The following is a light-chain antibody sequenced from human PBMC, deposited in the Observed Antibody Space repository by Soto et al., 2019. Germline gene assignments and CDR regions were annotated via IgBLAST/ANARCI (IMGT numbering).Light chain of an antibody. V-gene: IGKV1-5*03. Sequence: DIQMTQSPSTLSASVGDRVTITCRASQSISSWLAWYQQKPGKAPKLLIYKASSLESGVPSRFRGSGSGTEFTLTISSLQPDDFETYYCQQYNSYPVTFGQGTKVDIK. CDR3: QQYNSYPVT. CDR2: KAS. J-gene: IGKJ1*01. CDR1: QSISSW.